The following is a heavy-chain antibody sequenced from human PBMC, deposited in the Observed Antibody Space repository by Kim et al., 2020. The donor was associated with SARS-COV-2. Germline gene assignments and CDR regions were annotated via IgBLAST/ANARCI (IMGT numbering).Heavy chain of an antibody. Sequence: ASVKVSCKASGYTFTSYYMHWVRQAPGQGLEWMGIINPSGGSTSYAQKFQGRVTMTRDTSTSTVYMELSSLRSEDTAVYYCARISLMVYGDYKPDYWGQGTLVTVSS. V-gene: IGHV1-46*01. D-gene: IGHD2-8*01. CDR3: ARISLMVYGDYKPDY. J-gene: IGHJ4*02. CDR1: GYTFTSYY. CDR2: INPSGGST.